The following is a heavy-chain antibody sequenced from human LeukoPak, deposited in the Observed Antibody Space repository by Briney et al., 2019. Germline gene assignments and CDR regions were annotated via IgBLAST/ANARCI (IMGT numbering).Heavy chain of an antibody. D-gene: IGHD3-22*01. J-gene: IGHJ4*02. CDR3: AREGYDSSGYYYSIFDY. V-gene: IGHV7-4-1*02. Sequence: ASVKDSCKASGYTFTSYAMNWVRQAPGQGLEWMGWINTNTGNPTYAQGFTGRFVFSLDTSVSTAYLQISSLKAEDTAVYYCAREGYDSSGYYYSIFDYWGQGTLVTVSS. CDR1: GYTFTSYA. CDR2: INTNTGNP.